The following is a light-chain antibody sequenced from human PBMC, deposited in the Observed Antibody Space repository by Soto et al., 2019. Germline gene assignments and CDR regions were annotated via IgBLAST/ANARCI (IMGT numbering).Light chain of an antibody. CDR1: SSNIGSYNL. J-gene: IGLJ1*01. CDR2: EGS. V-gene: IGLV2-14*02. CDR3: AAWDDSLNGSYV. Sequence: QSALTQPASVSGSLGQSITISCIGTSSNIGSYNLVSWYQHQPGKAPKIMIFEGSKRPSGVSNRFSGSRSGTSASLAISGLQSEDEADYYCAAWDDSLNGSYVFGTGTKLTVL.